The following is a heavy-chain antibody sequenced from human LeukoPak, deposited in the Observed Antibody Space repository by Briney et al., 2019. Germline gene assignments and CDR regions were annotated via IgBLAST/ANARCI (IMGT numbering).Heavy chain of an antibody. CDR2: IYTSGST. J-gene: IGHJ4*02. CDR3: ARVLTYYYDSSSPFDY. D-gene: IGHD3-22*01. V-gene: IGHV4-61*02. Sequence: SETLSLTCTVSGGSISSGSYYWSWIRQPAGKGLEWIGRIYTSGSTNYNPSLNSRLTISGDTPKNQFSLKLSSVTAADTAVYYCARVLTYYYDSSSPFDYWGQGTLVTVSS. CDR1: GGSISSGSYY.